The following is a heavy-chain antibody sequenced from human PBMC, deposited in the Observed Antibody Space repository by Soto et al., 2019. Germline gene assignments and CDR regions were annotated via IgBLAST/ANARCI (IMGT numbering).Heavy chain of an antibody. CDR3: ARPSGRYIYYFAY. D-gene: IGHD1-26*01. J-gene: IGHJ4*02. CDR1: GGSISSGDYY. CDR2: IYYSGST. Sequence: PSETLSLTCTVSGGSISSGDYYWSWIRQPPGKGLEWIGYIYYSGSTYYNPSLKSRVTISVDTSKNQFSLKLSSVTSADTAVYYCARPSGRYIYYFAYWGQGTLVTVYS. V-gene: IGHV4-30-4*01.